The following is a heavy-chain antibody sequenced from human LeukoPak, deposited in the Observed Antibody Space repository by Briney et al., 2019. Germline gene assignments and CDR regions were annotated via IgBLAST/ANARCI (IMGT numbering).Heavy chain of an antibody. CDR3: ARDLGARGH. J-gene: IGHJ4*02. CDR2: ISSSGSTI. CDR1: GFTFSRYW. Sequence: GGSLRLSCAASGFTFSRYWIHWVRQAPGKGLEWVSYISSSGSTIYYADSVKGRFTISRDNAKNTLFLQMDSLRVEDTGHYYCARDLGARGHWGQGTLVIVSS. D-gene: IGHD3-16*01. V-gene: IGHV3-48*04.